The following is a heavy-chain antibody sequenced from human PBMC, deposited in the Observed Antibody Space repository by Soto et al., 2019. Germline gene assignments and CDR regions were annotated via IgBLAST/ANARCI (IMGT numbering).Heavy chain of an antibody. CDR2: IDPSDSYT. V-gene: IGHV5-10-1*01. CDR1: GYSFTSYG. CDR3: ARGDTAVVRKGADV. D-gene: IGHD5-18*01. Sequence: PGESLKIWCECSGYSFTSYGITWARQLPGKGLEWMGRIDPSDSYTTYNPSFQGHVTISADKSIRTAYLQWSSLEASDSAMYYCARGDTAVVRKGADVWGQGTPVNVA. J-gene: IGHJ6*02.